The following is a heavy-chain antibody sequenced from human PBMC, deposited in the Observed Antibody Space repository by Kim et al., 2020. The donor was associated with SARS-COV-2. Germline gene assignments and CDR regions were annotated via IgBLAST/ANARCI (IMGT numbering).Heavy chain of an antibody. CDR1: GDSVSSNSAA. Sequence: SQTLSLTCAISGDSVSSNSAAWNWIRQSPSRGLEWLGRTYYRSKWYNDYAVSVKSRITINPDTSKNQFSLQLNAVTPEDTAVYYCARDIDGPINYYDGQAFDPWGQGTLVTVSS. D-gene: IGHD3-22*01. CDR3: ARDIDGPINYYDGQAFDP. J-gene: IGHJ5*02. CDR2: TYYRSKWYN. V-gene: IGHV6-1*01.